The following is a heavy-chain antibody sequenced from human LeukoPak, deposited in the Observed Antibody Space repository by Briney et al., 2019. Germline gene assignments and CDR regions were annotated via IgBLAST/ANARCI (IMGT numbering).Heavy chain of an antibody. CDR3: ASLGWGIAVAGTSDYYYYGMDV. CDR1: GYTFTSYY. CDR2: IKPSGGST. Sequence: ASVKVSCKASGYTFTSYYIHWVRQAPGQGLEWMGIIKPSGGSTNYAQKFQGRVTMTRDTSTSTVYMELSSLRSEDSAVYYCASLGWGIAVAGTSDYYYYGMDVWGQGTTVTVSS. V-gene: IGHV1-46*01. J-gene: IGHJ6*02. D-gene: IGHD6-19*01.